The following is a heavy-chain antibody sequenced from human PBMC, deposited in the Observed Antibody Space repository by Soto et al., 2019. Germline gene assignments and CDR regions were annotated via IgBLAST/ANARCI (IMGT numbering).Heavy chain of an antibody. CDR3: ARGQRFSDWFDP. J-gene: IGHJ5*02. CDR2: VYSSGGT. CDR1: GDSMSSYY. Sequence: SETLSLTCTVSGDSMSSYYWTWVRQPAGKGLEWIGRVYSSGGTHYNPSLKSRVTISLDTSKNQFSLRLLSVTDADTAVYYCARGQRFSDWFDPWGQGTLVTVSS. D-gene: IGHD3-3*01. V-gene: IGHV4-4*07.